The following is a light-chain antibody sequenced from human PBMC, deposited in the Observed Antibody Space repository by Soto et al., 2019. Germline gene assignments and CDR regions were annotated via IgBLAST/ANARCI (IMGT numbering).Light chain of an antibody. CDR3: SSSAGSNTLWV. Sequence: QSALTQPPSASGSPGQSVTISCTGTSSDVGGYNYVSWYQQHPGKAPKLMIYEVSKRPSGVPDRFSGSKSGNTASLTVSGLTAEDEAAYYCSSSAGSNTLWVFGRGTKLKVL. J-gene: IGLJ2*01. V-gene: IGLV2-8*01. CDR2: EVS. CDR1: SSDVGGYNY.